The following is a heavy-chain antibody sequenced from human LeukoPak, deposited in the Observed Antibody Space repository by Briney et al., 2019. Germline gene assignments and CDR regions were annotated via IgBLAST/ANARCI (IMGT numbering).Heavy chain of an antibody. J-gene: IGHJ5*02. Sequence: SVKVSCKASGGTFSSYAISWVRQAPGQGLEWMGRIIPIFGTANYAQKFQGRVTITADESTSTAYMELSSLRSEDTAVYYCARSRSSEPHDSKSWFDPWGQGTLVTVSS. CDR3: ARSRSSEPHDSKSWFDP. V-gene: IGHV1-69*13. CDR2: IIPIFGTA. CDR1: GGTFSSYA. D-gene: IGHD3-22*01.